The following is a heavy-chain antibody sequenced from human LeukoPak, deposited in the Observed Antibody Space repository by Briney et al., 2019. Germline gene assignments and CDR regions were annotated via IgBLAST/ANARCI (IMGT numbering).Heavy chain of an antibody. J-gene: IGHJ4*02. Sequence: GGSLRLSCAGSGFTFDSSAMSWVRQAPGKGLEWVSTISGSGGSTYYADSVKGRFTMSRDNSKNTLFLQMNSLRAEDTAVYYCAKDNQIAAAGTGIFDYWGQGTLVTVSS. D-gene: IGHD6-13*01. CDR3: AKDNQIAAAGTGIFDY. CDR2: ISGSGGST. V-gene: IGHV3-23*01. CDR1: GFTFDSSA.